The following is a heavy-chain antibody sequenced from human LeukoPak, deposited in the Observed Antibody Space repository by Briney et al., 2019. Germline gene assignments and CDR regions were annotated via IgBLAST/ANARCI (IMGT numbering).Heavy chain of an antibody. Sequence: ASVKVSCKTSGYTFTHYVISWVRQAPGQGLEWMGRISPYNGNTKYAQKLQGRVTMTTDTSTSTAYMKLRSLRSDDTAVYYCARASTHRYNWKSGQLNDAFDIWGQGTMVTVSS. CDR3: ARASTHRYNWKSGQLNDAFDI. CDR2: ISPYNGNT. V-gene: IGHV1-18*01. CDR1: GYTFTHYV. J-gene: IGHJ3*02. D-gene: IGHD1-20*01.